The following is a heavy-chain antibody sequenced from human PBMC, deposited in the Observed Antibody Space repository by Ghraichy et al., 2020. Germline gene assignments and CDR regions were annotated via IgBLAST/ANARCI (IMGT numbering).Heavy chain of an antibody. CDR3: SSGDTFDI. CDR1: GLIVSTYW. Sequence: GGSLRLSCAASGLIVSTYWMTWVRQAPGKGLEWVANINQDGREKYYVASVKGRFTISRDNAKNSLYLQMNGLRAEDTAVYYCSSGDTFDIWGQGTMVAGSS. J-gene: IGHJ3*02. CDR2: INQDGREK. V-gene: IGHV3-7*03. D-gene: IGHD3-10*01.